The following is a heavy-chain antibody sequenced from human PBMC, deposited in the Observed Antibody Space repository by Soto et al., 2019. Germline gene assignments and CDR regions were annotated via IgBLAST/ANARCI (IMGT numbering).Heavy chain of an antibody. J-gene: IGHJ5*02. Sequence: EMQVVQSGGGLIKPGGSLRLSCVGSGFTFSHAWMAWVRQAPGRGLEWLGRIKGEPEGRTTDYAAPVKGRFTLSRDDSKNSLYLQMNSLDIGDTAMYYCVIIKRVTSDDFWGRLDPWAQGSMVTVSS. V-gene: IGHV3-15*01. CDR1: GFTFSHAW. CDR3: VIIKRVTSDDFWGRLDP. D-gene: IGHD3-3*01. CDR2: IKGEPEGRTT.